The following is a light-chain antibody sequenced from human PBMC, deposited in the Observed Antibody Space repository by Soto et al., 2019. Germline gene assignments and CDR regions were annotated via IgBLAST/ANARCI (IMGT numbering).Light chain of an antibody. J-gene: IGKJ2*01. CDR1: QSVSSD. Sequence: EIVMTQSPATLSVSPGERATLSCRASQSVSSDLAWYXHKPGQAPRLLIYGASTRATGIPARFSGSGSGAEFSLTISSLQSEDFAVYYCLQYNDWPPKQYTFGQGTKLEIK. V-gene: IGKV3-15*01. CDR3: LQYNDWPPKQYT. CDR2: GAS.